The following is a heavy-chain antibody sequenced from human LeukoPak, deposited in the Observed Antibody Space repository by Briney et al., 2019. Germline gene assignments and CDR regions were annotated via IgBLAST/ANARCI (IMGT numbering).Heavy chain of an antibody. J-gene: IGHJ4*02. D-gene: IGHD6-6*01. CDR1: GGSISSSN. V-gene: IGHV3-21*01. CDR2: ISSSSSYI. CDR3: AREIFEYSSSYRTFDY. Sequence: ETLSLTCAVSGGSISSSNWWSWVRQAPGKGLEWVSSISSSSSYIYYADSVKGRFTISRDNAKNSLYLQMNSLRAEDTAVYYCAREIFEYSSSYRTFDYWGQGTLVTVSS.